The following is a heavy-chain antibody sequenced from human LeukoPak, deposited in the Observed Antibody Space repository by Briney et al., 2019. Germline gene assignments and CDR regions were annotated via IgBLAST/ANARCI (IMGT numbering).Heavy chain of an antibody. CDR2: INSDGSST. CDR1: GFTFSSYW. Sequence: GGSLRLSCAASGFTFSSYWMHWVRQAPGKGLVWVSRINSDGSSTSYADSVKGRFTISRDNAKNTLYLQMNSLRGEDTAVYFCTRDPGSDSRDWYFDVWGRGTLVTVSS. V-gene: IGHV3-74*01. D-gene: IGHD6-25*01. J-gene: IGHJ2*01. CDR3: TRDPGSDSRDWYFDV.